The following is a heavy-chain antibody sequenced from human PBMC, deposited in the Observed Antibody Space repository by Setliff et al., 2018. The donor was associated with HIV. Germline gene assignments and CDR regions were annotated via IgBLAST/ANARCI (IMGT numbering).Heavy chain of an antibody. CDR3: ARAAVTTFYYYYGMDV. D-gene: IGHD4-17*01. CDR2: IYTSGGT. Sequence: TLSLTCTVSGGSISSGSYYWSWIRQPAGKGLEWIGRIYTSGGTNYNPSLKSRVTISVDTSKNQFSLKLSSVTAADTAVYYCARAAVTTFYYYYGMDVWGQGTTVTVSS. CDR1: GGSISSGSYY. V-gene: IGHV4-61*02. J-gene: IGHJ6*02.